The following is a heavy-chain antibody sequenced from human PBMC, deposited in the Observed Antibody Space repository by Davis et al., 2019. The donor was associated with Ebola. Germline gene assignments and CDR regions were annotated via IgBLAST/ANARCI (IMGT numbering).Heavy chain of an antibody. CDR1: GFTFSSYE. CDR2: ISSSGSTI. Sequence: PGGSLRLSCAASGFTFSSYEMNWVRQAPGKGLEWVSYISSSGSTIYYADSVKGRFTISRDNAKNSLYLQMNSLRAEDTAVYYCASLYCSNTSCEYYFDYWGQGTLVTVSS. V-gene: IGHV3-48*03. J-gene: IGHJ4*02. D-gene: IGHD2-2*01. CDR3: ASLYCSNTSCEYYFDY.